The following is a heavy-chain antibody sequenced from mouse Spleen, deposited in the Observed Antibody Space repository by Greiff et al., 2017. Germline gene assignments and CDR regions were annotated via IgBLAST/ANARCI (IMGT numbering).Heavy chain of an antibody. CDR1: GFTFTTYG. V-gene: IGHV5-6-3*01. J-gene: IGHJ4*01. CDR2: IDTDGVAT. Sequence: EVQLVESGGGLVKPEGSLKLSCAASGFTFTTYGMTWVRQSPEKRLEWVATIDTDGVATYYPDNVKGRFTISRDNAKNILSLQMSSLRSEDTAMYYCTRGGGYYGYGYYAMDYWGQGISVTVSS. CDR3: TRGGGYYGYGYYAMDY. D-gene: IGHD1-2*01.